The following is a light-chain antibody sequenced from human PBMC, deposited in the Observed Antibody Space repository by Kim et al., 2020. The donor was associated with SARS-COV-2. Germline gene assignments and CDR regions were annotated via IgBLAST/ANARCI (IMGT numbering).Light chain of an antibody. CDR3: QQYGSSHWT. J-gene: IGKJ1*01. CDR1: QSVSSSY. Sequence: SPGERATLPCRASQSVSSSYLAWYQQKPGQAPRLLIYGASSRATGIPDRFSGSGSGTDFTLTISRLEPEDFAVYYCQQYGSSHWTFGQGTKVDIK. V-gene: IGKV3-20*01. CDR2: GAS.